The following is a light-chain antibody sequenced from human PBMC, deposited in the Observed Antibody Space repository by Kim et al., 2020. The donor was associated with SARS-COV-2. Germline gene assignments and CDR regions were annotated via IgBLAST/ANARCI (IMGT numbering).Light chain of an antibody. CDR3: KQYGRGKT. CDR1: QIVGSNY. Sequence: DIVLTQSPGTLSLSPGERATLSCRASQIVGSNYLAWYQQKPGQAPRLLIYGASSRPAGILDRFSGSGSGTDFTLTIRRLEPEDFAVYFCKQYGRGKTFGQGTKVDIK. V-gene: IGKV3-20*01. J-gene: IGKJ1*01. CDR2: GAS.